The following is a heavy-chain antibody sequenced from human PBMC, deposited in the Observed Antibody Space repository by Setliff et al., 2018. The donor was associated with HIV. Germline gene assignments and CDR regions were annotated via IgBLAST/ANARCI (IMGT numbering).Heavy chain of an antibody. CDR3: ARDRRDLIFGVVKGAFDM. CDR2: ISYNGDT. Sequence: SEILSLTCTVSGASISNHFWSWIRQPPGKGLEWIAYISYNGDTNSSPSLKNRVTISVDMSKNQFSLRLGSVTAADTAIYYCARDRRDLIFGVVKGAFDMWGQGKMVTVTS. CDR1: GASISNHF. J-gene: IGHJ3*02. D-gene: IGHD3-3*02. V-gene: IGHV4-59*11.